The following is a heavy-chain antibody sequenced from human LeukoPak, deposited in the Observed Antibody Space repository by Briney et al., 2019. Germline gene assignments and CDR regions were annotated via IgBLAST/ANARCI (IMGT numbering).Heavy chain of an antibody. D-gene: IGHD6-19*01. CDR3: ARRKYSSGWHLDH. Sequence: ASVKVSCKPSGYTFTTYGITWVRQAHGQGLEWLGWISAYNGDTNYAQKFQGRVSMTTDTSTSTVYMQLRSLRADDTAMYYCARRKYSSGWHLDHWGQGTLVTVSS. CDR2: ISAYNGDT. CDR1: GYTFTTYG. J-gene: IGHJ4*02. V-gene: IGHV1-18*01.